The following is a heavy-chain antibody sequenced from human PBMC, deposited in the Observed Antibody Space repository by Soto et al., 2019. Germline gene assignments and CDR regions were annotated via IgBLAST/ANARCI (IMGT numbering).Heavy chain of an antibody. CDR2: VHYSGST. Sequence: SETLSLTCTVSGGSISSTSYYWGWIRQPPGKGLEWIATVHYSGSTYYTPSLKNRVTISADTSKNQFSLRLNSVTAADTAVYYCARQHYYDSSGYYTWNWGQGTLVTVSS. J-gene: IGHJ4*02. V-gene: IGHV4-39*01. CDR1: GGSISSTSYY. CDR3: ARQHYYDSSGYYTWN. D-gene: IGHD3-22*01.